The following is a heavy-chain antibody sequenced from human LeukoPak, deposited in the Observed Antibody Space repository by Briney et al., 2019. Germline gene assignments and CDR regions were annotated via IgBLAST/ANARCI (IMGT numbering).Heavy chain of an antibody. D-gene: IGHD2-2*01. Sequence: SETLSLTCTVSGGSIRNYYWSWIRQPPGKGLEWIAYIYHSGSTNYNPSLKSRVTISLDTSQNQFSLRLSSVTAADTAVYYCARRDCSRTTCPIDSWGQGTLVTVSS. CDR2: IYHSGST. V-gene: IGHV4-59*01. CDR3: ARRDCSRTTCPIDS. CDR1: GGSIRNYY. J-gene: IGHJ4*02.